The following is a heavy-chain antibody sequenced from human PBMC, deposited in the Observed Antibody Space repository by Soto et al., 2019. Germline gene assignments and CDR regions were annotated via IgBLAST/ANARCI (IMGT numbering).Heavy chain of an antibody. D-gene: IGHD2-2*01. CDR1: GYTFTSYD. CDR2: MNPESRNT. CDR3: ARFVRHQLPTIDF. V-gene: IGHV1-8*01. J-gene: IGHJ4*02. Sequence: QVQLVQSGAEVKEPGASVRVSCKASGYTFTSYDINWVQQATGQGLEWMGWMNPESRNTGYAQKFPGRVTMTRDTSISTAYMELTSLRSEDTAVYYCARFVRHQLPTIDFWGQGTLVTVSS.